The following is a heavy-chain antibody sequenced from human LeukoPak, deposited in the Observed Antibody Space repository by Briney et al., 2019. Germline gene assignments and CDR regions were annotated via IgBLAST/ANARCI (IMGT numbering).Heavy chain of an antibody. CDR1: GGSTRNYY. D-gene: IGHD3-10*01. V-gene: IGHV4-59*01. J-gene: IGHJ4*02. CDR3: ARADMIRGVIQFDY. CDR2: SYYSGST. Sequence: PSETLSLTCNVSGGSTRNYYWSWIRRPPGKGLEWIGHSYYSGSTNYNPSLKSRVTISVDTSKSQFSLRLTSVTAADTAVYYCARADMIRGVIQFDYWGQGTLVTVSS.